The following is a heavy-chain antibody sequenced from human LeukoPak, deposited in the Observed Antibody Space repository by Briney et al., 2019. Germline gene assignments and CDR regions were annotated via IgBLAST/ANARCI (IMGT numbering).Heavy chain of an antibody. Sequence: PSETLSLTCAVYGGSLSGYYWSWIRQPPGKGLEWLGEINQSGSTNYNPSLKSRVTISVDTSKNQISLNVTSVTAADTAVYYCARVGCSGGTCYFYNFYMDVWGKGTTVTVSS. D-gene: IGHD2-15*01. V-gene: IGHV4-34*01. CDR2: INQSGST. CDR3: ARVGCSGGTCYFYNFYMDV. CDR1: GGSLSGYY. J-gene: IGHJ6*03.